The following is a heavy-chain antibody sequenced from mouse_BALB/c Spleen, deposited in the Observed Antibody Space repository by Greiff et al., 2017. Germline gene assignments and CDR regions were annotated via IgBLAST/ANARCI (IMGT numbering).Heavy chain of an antibody. Sequence: VQLQQSAAELARPGASVKMSCKASGYTFTSYTMHWVKQRPGQGLEWIGYINPSSGYTEYNQKFKDKTTLTADKSSSTAYMQLSSLTSEDSAVYDCARSERNGSRTDLFAYWGQGTLVTVSA. D-gene: IGHD1-1*01. J-gene: IGHJ3*01. V-gene: IGHV1-4*02. CDR2: INPSSGYT. CDR3: ARSERNGSRTDLFAY. CDR1: GYTFTSYT.